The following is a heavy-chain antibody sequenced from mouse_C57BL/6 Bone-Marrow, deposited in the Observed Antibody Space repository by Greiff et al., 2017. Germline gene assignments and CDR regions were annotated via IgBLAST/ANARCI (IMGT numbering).Heavy chain of an antibody. V-gene: IGHV1-69*01. J-gene: IGHJ4*01. D-gene: IGHD2-3*01. CDR3: ARESYDGYYAMDY. Sequence: QVQLKQPGAELVMPGASVKLSCKASGYTFTSYWMHWVKQRPGQGLEWIGEIDPSDSYTNYNQKFKGKSTLTVDKSSSTAYMQLSSRTSEDSAVYYCARESYDGYYAMDYWGQGTSVTVAS. CDR2: IDPSDSYT. CDR1: GYTFTSYW.